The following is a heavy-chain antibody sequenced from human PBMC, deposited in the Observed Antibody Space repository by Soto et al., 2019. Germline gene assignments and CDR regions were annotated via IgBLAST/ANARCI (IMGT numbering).Heavy chain of an antibody. CDR1: GGSISSYY. CDR3: ARDVDGTYSSSWSSTRWFDP. D-gene: IGHD6-13*01. CDR2: VYYSGST. J-gene: IGHJ5*02. V-gene: IGHV4-59*01. Sequence: ETLSLTCTVSGGSISSYYWSWIRQPPGKGLEWIGYVYYSGSTNYNPSLKSRVTISVDTSKNQLSLKLSAVTAPDPAVYDCARDVDGTYSSSWSSTRWFDPWGQGTPVTVS.